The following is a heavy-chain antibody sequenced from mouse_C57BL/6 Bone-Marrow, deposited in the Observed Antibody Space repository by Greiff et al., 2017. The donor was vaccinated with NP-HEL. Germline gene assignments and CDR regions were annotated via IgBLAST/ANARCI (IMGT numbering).Heavy chain of an antibody. J-gene: IGHJ2*01. Sequence: VQLQQPGAELVKPGASVKLSCKASGYTFTSYWMHWVKQRPGQGLEWIGMIHPNSGSTNYNEKFKSKATLTVDKSSSTAYMQLSSLTSEDSAVYYCASEITTRRYYFDYWGQGTTLTVSS. CDR3: ASEITTRRYYFDY. D-gene: IGHD2-4*01. CDR2: IHPNSGST. V-gene: IGHV1-64*01. CDR1: GYTFTSYW.